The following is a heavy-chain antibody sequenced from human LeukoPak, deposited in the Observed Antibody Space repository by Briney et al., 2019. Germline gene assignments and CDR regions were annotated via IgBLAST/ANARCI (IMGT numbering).Heavy chain of an antibody. V-gene: IGHV5-51*01. CDR1: GYSFTSYW. Sequence: GESRKIPGQGSGYSFTSYWIGGARQMPGKGLEWMGIIYPGDSDNRYNTSFQGQATITDDTPNSTAFPQWSSLKASDTAMYSCARPPSYGDYPFYWGQGTLVTVSS. J-gene: IGHJ4*02. CDR2: IYPGDSDN. CDR3: ARPPSYGDYPFY. D-gene: IGHD4-17*01.